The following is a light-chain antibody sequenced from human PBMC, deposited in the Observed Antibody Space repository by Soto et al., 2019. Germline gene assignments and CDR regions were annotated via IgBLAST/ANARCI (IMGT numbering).Light chain of an antibody. CDR2: WAS. CDR3: QQRSDWPLS. CDR1: HIILSNSKNY. J-gene: IGKJ5*01. V-gene: IGKV4-1*01. Sequence: DIVMTQSPDSLAVSLCERATINCKSSHIILSNSKNYLAWFQQKPGRPPKLFLYWASTRESGVPDRFSGSGSGTDFTLTISNVQAEDVAVYYCQQRSDWPLSFGQGTRLEIK.